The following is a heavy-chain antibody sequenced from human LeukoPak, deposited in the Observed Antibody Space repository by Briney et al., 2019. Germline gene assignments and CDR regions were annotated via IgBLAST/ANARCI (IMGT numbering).Heavy chain of an antibody. CDR3: ARGDYHSKFDY. CDR2: IKQDGSEK. CDR1: GFTFSSYW. J-gene: IGHJ4*02. V-gene: IGHV3-7*03. Sequence: PGGSLRLSCAASGFTFSSYWMSWVRQAPGKGLEWVANIKQDGSEKYYVDSVKGRFTISRDNSKNTLYLQMNSLRAEDTAVYYCARGDYHSKFDYWGQGTLVTVSS. D-gene: IGHD4-17*01.